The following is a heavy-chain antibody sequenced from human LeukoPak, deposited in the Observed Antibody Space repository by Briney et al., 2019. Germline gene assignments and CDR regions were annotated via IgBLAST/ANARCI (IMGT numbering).Heavy chain of an antibody. V-gene: IGHV4-34*01. D-gene: IGHD3-16*02. CDR2: INHSGST. Sequence: SETLSLTCAVYGVSFSGYYWSWIRQPPGKGLEWIGEINHSGSTNYNPSLKSRVTISVDTSKNQFSLKLSSVTAADTAVYYCARRVWGSYRYSHWGQGTPVTVSS. CDR1: GVSFSGYY. J-gene: IGHJ4*02. CDR3: ARRVWGSYRYSH.